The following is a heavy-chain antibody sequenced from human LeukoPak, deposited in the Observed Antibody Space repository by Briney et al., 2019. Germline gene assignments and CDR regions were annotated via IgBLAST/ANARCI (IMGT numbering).Heavy chain of an antibody. V-gene: IGHV1-69*05. J-gene: IGHJ5*02. CDR3: ARVAQTTVVTQNWFDP. CDR2: IIPIFGTA. Sequence: SVKVSCKASGGTFSSYAINWVRQAPGQGLEWMGGIIPIFGTANYAQKFQGRVTITTDESTSTAYMELSSLRSEDTAVYYCARVAQTTVVTQNWFDPWGQGTLVTVSS. CDR1: GGTFSSYA. D-gene: IGHD4-23*01.